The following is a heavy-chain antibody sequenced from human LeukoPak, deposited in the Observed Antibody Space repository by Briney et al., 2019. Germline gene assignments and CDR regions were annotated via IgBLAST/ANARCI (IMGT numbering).Heavy chain of an antibody. Sequence: PSETLSLTCTVSGGSISSYYWSWIRQPPGKGLEWIGYIYYSGSTNYNPSLKSRVTISVDTSKDQFSLKLSSVTAADTAVYYCARAEYYGSGGQVFDYWGQGTLVTVSS. CDR1: GGSISSYY. D-gene: IGHD3-10*01. V-gene: IGHV4-59*01. CDR2: IYYSGST. J-gene: IGHJ4*02. CDR3: ARAEYYGSGGQVFDY.